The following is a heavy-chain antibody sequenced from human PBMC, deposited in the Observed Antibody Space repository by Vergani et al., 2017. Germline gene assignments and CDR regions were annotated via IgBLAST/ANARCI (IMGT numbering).Heavy chain of an antibody. CDR1: GGSFSGYY. D-gene: IGHD6-6*01. V-gene: IGHV4-34*01. Sequence: QVQLQQWGAGLLKPSETLSLTCAVYGGSFSGYYWSWIRQSPGKGLEWIGEINHRGSTNYNPSLKSRVTISVDTSNNQFSLKLSSVTAANTAVYYWRGGRERARQSSSADYWGQGTLVTVSS. CDR2: INHRGST. CDR3: RGGRERARQSSSADY. J-gene: IGHJ4*02.